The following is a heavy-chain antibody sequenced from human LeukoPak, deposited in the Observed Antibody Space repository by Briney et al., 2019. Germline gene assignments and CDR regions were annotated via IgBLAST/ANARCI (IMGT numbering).Heavy chain of an antibody. CDR3: ARSSERNYYDSSGYSSNWFDP. J-gene: IGHJ5*02. CDR2: INHSGST. D-gene: IGHD3-22*01. Sequence: SETLSLTCAVYGGSFSGYYWSWIRQPPGKGLEWIGEINHSGSTNYNPSLKSRVTISVDTSKNQFSLKLSSVTAADTAVYYCARSSERNYYDSSGYSSNWFDPWGQGTLVTVSS. CDR1: GGSFSGYY. V-gene: IGHV4-34*01.